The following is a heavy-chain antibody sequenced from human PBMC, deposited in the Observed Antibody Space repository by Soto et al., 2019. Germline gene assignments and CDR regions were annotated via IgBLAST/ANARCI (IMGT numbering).Heavy chain of an antibody. V-gene: IGHV3-23*01. D-gene: IGHD6-13*01. Sequence: EVQLLESGGGLVQPGGSLRLSCAASGFTFSSYAMSWVRQAPGKGLEWVSAISGSGGSTYYADSVKGRFTISRDNSKNTLYLQMNSLRAEYTAVYYCAKLGGAAGYYFDYWGQGTLVTVSS. CDR1: GFTFSSYA. J-gene: IGHJ4*02. CDR2: ISGSGGST. CDR3: AKLGGAAGYYFDY.